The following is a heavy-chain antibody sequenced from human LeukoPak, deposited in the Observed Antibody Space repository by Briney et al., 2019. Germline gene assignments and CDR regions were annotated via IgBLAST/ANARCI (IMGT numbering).Heavy chain of an antibody. D-gene: IGHD3-22*01. CDR2: IYPGDSDT. V-gene: IGHV5-51*01. CDR3: ARSFQNPITMIVVDYYRVAFDI. J-gene: IGHJ3*02. CDR1: GYSFTSYW. Sequence: GESLKISCKGSGYSFTSYWIGWVRQMPGKGLEWMGIIYPGDSDTRYSPSFQGQVTISADKSISTAYLQWSSLKASDTAMYYCARSFQNPITMIVVDYYRVAFDIWGQGTMVTVSS.